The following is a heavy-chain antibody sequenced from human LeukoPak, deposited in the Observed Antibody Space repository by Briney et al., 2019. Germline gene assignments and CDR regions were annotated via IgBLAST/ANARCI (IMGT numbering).Heavy chain of an antibody. J-gene: IGHJ6*03. V-gene: IGHV4-39*01. CDR1: GGSISSSGYY. CDR3: ARQVSDYFYYYIDV. CDR2: IYYSGTT. Sequence: SETLSLTCSVSGGSISSSGYYWNWIRQPPGKGLEWVGSIYYSGTTYYNSSLKSRVTISEDTSKNRFSLMSTSVTAADTAVYYCARQVSDYFYYYIDVWGEGTTVIVSS.